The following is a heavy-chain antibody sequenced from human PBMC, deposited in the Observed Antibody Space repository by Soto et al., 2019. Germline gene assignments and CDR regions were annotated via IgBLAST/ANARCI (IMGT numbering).Heavy chain of an antibody. CDR1: GGSFSGYY. D-gene: IGHD2-15*01. CDR3: AGHNCSGGSCYRNYYGMDV. Sequence: PSETLSLTCAVYGGSFSGYYWSWIRQPLGKGLEWIGEINHSGSTNYNPSLKSRVTISVDTSKNQFSLKLSSVTAADTAVYYCAGHNCSGGSCYRNYYGMDVWGQGTTVTVSS. V-gene: IGHV4-34*01. CDR2: INHSGST. J-gene: IGHJ6*02.